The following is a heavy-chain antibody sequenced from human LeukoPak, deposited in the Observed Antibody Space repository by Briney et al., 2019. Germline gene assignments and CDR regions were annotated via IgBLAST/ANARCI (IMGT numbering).Heavy chain of an antibody. CDR2: IIPIFGTA. Sequence: SVKVSCKASGGTFSSYAISWVRQAPGQGLEWMGGIIPIFGTANYAQKFQGRVTITTDESTSTAYMELSSLRSEDTAVYYCANQRRLVWSGYYDYYYMDVWGKGTTVTVSS. CDR1: GGTFSSYA. V-gene: IGHV1-69*05. J-gene: IGHJ6*03. CDR3: ANQRRLVWSGYYDYYYMDV. D-gene: IGHD3-3*01.